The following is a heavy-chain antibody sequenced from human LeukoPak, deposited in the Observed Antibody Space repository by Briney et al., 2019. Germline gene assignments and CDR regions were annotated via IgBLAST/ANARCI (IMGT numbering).Heavy chain of an antibody. D-gene: IGHD1-26*01. CDR1: GFTFSGSA. CDR2: IRSKANSYAT. CDR3: TRPKSAGRGDY. J-gene: IGHJ4*02. V-gene: IGHV3-73*01. Sequence: PGGSLRLSCAASGFTFSGSAMHWDRQASGKGLEWVGRIRSKANSYATAYAASVKGRFTISRDDSKNTAYLQMNSLKTEDTAVYYCTRPKSAGRGDYWGQGTLVTASS.